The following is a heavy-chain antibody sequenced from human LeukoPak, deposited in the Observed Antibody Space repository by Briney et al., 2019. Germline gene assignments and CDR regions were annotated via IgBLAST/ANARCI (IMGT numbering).Heavy chain of an antibody. CDR3: AKDRGLAVAGTPPLDY. CDR2: ISGSGGST. J-gene: IGHJ4*02. D-gene: IGHD6-19*01. Sequence: PGGPLRLSCAASGFTFSSYAMSWVRQAPGKGLEWVSAISGSGGSTYYADSVKGRFTISRDNSKNTLYLQMNSLRAEDTAVYYCAKDRGLAVAGTPPLDYWGQGTLVTVSS. V-gene: IGHV3-23*01. CDR1: GFTFSSYA.